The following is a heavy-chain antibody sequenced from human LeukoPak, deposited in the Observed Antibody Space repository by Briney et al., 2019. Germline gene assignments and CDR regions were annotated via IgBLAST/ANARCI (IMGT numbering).Heavy chain of an antibody. V-gene: IGHV3-11*01. D-gene: IGHD2-21*02. CDR3: ARDLCGGDCYFAAFDI. CDR1: GFSFSDYY. Sequence: KSGGSLRLSCAASGFSFSDYYMSWIRRAPGKGLEWVSFISKSDNTKEYADSVRGRFTISRDNTKNSLYLQMNSLRIEDTAVYYCARDLCGGDCYFAAFDIWGQGTMVTVSS. CDR2: ISKSDNTK. J-gene: IGHJ3*02.